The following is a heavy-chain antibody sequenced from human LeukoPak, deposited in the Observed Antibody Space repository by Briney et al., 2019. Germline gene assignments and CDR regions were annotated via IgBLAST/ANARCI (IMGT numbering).Heavy chain of an antibody. V-gene: IGHV4-59*01. D-gene: IGHD3-3*01. CDR1: GGSISSYY. CDR2: IYYSGST. J-gene: IGHJ3*02. Sequence: SETLSLTCTVSGGSISSYYWSWIRQPPGKGLEWIGYIYYSGSTNYNPSLKSRVTISVDTSKNQFSLKLSSVTAADTAVYYCAREGFWSGYYDAFDIWGQGTMVTVSS. CDR3: AREGFWSGYYDAFDI.